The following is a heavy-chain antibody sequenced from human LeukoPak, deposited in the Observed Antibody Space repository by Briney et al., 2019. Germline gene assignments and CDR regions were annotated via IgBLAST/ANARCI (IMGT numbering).Heavy chain of an antibody. CDR1: GSTFSSYS. V-gene: IGHV3-21*01. D-gene: IGHD3-22*01. CDR3: ARGPGYDSSGYYYNRAHAFDI. CDR2: ISSSSSYI. Sequence: PGGSLRLPCAASGSTFSSYSMNWVRQAPGKGLEWVSSISSSSSYIYYADSVKGRFTISRDNAKNSLYLQMNSLRAEDTAVYYCARGPGYDSSGYYYNRAHAFDIWGQGTMVTVSS. J-gene: IGHJ3*02.